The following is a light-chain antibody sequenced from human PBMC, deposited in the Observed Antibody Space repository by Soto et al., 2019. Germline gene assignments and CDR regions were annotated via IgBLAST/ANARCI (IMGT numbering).Light chain of an antibody. J-gene: IGLJ1*01. CDR1: SGDVGGYDY. V-gene: IGLV2-14*01. CDR3: SSHTSGSTRV. Sequence: SALTQPASVSGSPGQSIAISCTGTSGDVGGYDYVSWYQQHPDKAPKLMIYEVTKRPSWVSNRFSGPKSGNTASLTISGLQPEDEADYYCSSHTSGSTRVFGSGTKVTVL. CDR2: EVT.